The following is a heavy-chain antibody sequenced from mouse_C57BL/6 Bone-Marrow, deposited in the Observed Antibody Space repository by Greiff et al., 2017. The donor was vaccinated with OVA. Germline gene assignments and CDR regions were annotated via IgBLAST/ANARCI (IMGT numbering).Heavy chain of an antibody. D-gene: IGHD2-3*01. CDR2: IYPGSGNT. CDR3: ARWLLRGYFDY. CDR1: GYSFTSYY. J-gene: IGHJ2*01. V-gene: IGHV1-66*01. Sequence: QVQLQQSGPELVKPGASVKISCKASGYSFTSYYIHWVKQRPGQGLEWIGWIYPGSGNTKYNEKFKGKATLTADTSSSTAYMQLSSLTSEDSAVYYCARWLLRGYFDYWGQGTTLTVSS.